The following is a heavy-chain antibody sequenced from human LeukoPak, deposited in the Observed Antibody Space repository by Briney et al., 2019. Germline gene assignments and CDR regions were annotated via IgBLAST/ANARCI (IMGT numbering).Heavy chain of an antibody. V-gene: IGHV3-23*01. CDR3: AKGGYCSSTSCQFPPFDP. CDR2: MSGSGGTT. CDR1: GFTFSNYA. J-gene: IGHJ5*02. D-gene: IGHD2-2*01. Sequence: QTGGSLRLSCAASGFTFSNYAMNWVRQTPGKGLEWVSVMSGSGGTTYYADSVKGRFTISRDNSKSTVYLQMNSLRAEDTAVYYCAKGGYCSSTSCQFPPFDPWGQGTLVTVSS.